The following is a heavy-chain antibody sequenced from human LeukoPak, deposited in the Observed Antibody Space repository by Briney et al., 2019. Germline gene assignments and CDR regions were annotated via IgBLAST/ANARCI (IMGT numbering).Heavy chain of an antibody. CDR3: ARDSYRAWYYYDSSGSTFDP. Sequence: GGSLRLYCAASGFTFSSYWMSWVRQAPGKGLEWVANIKQDGSEKYYVDSVKGRFTISRDNAKNSLYLQMNSLRAEDTAVYYCARDSYRAWYYYDSSGSTFDPWGQGTLVTVSS. D-gene: IGHD3-22*01. CDR2: IKQDGSEK. J-gene: IGHJ5*02. V-gene: IGHV3-7*01. CDR1: GFTFSSYW.